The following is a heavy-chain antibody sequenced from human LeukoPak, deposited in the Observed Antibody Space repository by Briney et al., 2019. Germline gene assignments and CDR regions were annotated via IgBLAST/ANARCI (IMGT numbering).Heavy chain of an antibody. CDR1: GSSFTSYS. D-gene: IGHD6-13*01. J-gene: IGHJ4*02. CDR2: IYPGDSDT. CDR3: ARRVAAVFDY. Sequence: GESLKIPCKGSGSSFTSYSIGWVRQMPGKGLKWMGIIYPGDSDTRYSPSFQGQVTISADKSISTAYLQWSSLKASDTAMYYCARRVAAVFDYWGQGTLVTVSS. V-gene: IGHV5-51*01.